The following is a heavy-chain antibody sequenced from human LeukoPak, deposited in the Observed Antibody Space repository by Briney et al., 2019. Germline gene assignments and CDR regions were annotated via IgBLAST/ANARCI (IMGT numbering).Heavy chain of an antibody. Sequence: GGSLRLSCAASGFTFNVYAINWVRQAPEKGLEWVSGISGSGTGTYYVDSVKGRFTISRDNSRNTVSLQMNSLRADDTAVYYCAKGSSGWYRNGMDVWGQGTTVIVSS. CDR3: AKGSSGWYRNGMDV. V-gene: IGHV3-23*01. CDR1: GFTFNVYA. J-gene: IGHJ6*02. D-gene: IGHD6-19*01. CDR2: ISGSGTGT.